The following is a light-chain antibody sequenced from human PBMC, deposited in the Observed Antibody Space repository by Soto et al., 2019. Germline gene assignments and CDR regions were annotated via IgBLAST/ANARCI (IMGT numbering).Light chain of an antibody. CDR3: GTWDSSLSVGV. CDR1: SGDIGSYNR. Sequence: QSALTQPASVSGSPGQSITISCTGTSGDIGSYNRVSWYQQFPGTAPKLLIYDNDKRPSGIPDRFSGSQSGTSATLGITGLQTGDDADYYCGTWDSSLSVGVFGGGTKLTVL. V-gene: IGLV1-51*01. J-gene: IGLJ2*01. CDR2: DND.